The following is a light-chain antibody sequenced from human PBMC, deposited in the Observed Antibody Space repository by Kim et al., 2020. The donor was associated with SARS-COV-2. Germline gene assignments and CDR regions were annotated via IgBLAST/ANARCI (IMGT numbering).Light chain of an antibody. CDR1: QGVSSW. V-gene: IGKV1D-16*01. Sequence: ASVGDRVTITCRASQGVSSWLAWYQQKPGKAPKSLIYATSNLQSGVPSRFSGSGSETDFTLTISSLQPEDFATYYCQQYHRYPVTFGQGTRLEIK. CDR2: ATS. J-gene: IGKJ5*01. CDR3: QQYHRYPVT.